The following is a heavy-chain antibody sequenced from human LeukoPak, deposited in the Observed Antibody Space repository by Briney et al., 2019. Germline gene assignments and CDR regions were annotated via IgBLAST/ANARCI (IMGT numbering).Heavy chain of an antibody. CDR2: IYYSGST. Sequence: PSETLSLTCTVSGGSISSSSYYWGWIRQPPGKGLEWIGSIYYSGSTYYNPSLKSRVTISVDTSKNQFSLKLSSVTAADTAVYYCARPYYDFWSGCSHAFDIWGQGTMVTVSS. CDR3: ARPYYDFWSGCSHAFDI. CDR1: GGSISSSSYY. V-gene: IGHV4-39*01. D-gene: IGHD3-3*01. J-gene: IGHJ3*02.